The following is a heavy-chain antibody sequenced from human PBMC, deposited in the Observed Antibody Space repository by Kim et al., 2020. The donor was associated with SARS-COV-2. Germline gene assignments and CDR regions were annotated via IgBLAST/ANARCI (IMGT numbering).Heavy chain of an antibody. D-gene: IGHD2-21*02. Sequence: QKFQGRVTITRDTSASTAYMELSSLRSEDTAVYYCARGMVYCGGDCYFDYWGQGTLVTVSS. J-gene: IGHJ4*02. CDR3: ARGMVYCGGDCYFDY. V-gene: IGHV1-3*01.